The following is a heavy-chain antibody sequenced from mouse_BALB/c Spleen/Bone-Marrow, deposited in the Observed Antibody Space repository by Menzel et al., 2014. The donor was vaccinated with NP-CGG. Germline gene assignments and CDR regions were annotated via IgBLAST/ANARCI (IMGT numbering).Heavy chain of an antibody. CDR3: TRDAMDY. J-gene: IGHJ4*01. CDR1: GYTFTSYW. Sequence: QVQLQQSGAELVKPGASVKMSCKASGYTFTSYWMHWVRQRPGQGLEWIGVIDPSDSYTSYIQKFKGKATLTVDTSSSTAYMQLSSLTSEASAVYYCTRDAMDYWGQGTSVTVSS. CDR2: IDPSDSYT. V-gene: IGHV1S127*01.